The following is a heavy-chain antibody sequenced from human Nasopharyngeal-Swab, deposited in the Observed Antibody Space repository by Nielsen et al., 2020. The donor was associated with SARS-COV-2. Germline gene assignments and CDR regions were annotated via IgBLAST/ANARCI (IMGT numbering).Heavy chain of an antibody. V-gene: IGHV3-23*01. CDR3: AKDRDSGDDSDDYYHYYGMDV. CDR2: ISGSDYST. Sequence: GESLKISCAASGFTFDDYAMHWVRQAPGKGLEWVSVISGSDYSTYYADSVKGRFTISRDNSKNTVNLQMNSLRVEDTAIYYCAKDRDSGDDSDDYYHYYGMDVWGQGTTVTVFS. CDR1: GFTFDDYA. D-gene: IGHD5-12*01. J-gene: IGHJ6*02.